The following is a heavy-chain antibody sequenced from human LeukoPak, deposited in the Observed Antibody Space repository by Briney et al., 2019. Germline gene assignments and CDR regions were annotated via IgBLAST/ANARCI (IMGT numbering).Heavy chain of an antibody. CDR3: ARGSRYFDPFDY. D-gene: IGHD3-9*01. J-gene: IGHJ4*02. Sequence: PSETLSLTCTVSGGSTSSYYWSWIRQPAGKGLEWIGRIYTSGSTNYNPSLKSRVTMSVDTSKNQFSLKLSSVTAADTAAYYCARGSRYFDPFDYWGQGTLVTVSS. CDR1: GGSTSSYY. V-gene: IGHV4-4*07. CDR2: IYTSGST.